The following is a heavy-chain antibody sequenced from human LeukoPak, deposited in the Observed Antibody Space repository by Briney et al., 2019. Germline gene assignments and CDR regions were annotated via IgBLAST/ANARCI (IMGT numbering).Heavy chain of an antibody. CDR1: GGSFSAYY. CDR3: ARETGGGDSYGV. Sequence: NPSETLSLTCAVYGGSFSAYYWSWIRQPPGKGLEWIGEINHSGSTYYNPSLKSRVIISLDTSKNQFSLKLSSVTPADTAVYYCARETGGGDSYGVWGQGTLVTVSS. D-gene: IGHD5-18*01. CDR2: INHSGST. V-gene: IGHV4-34*09. J-gene: IGHJ4*02.